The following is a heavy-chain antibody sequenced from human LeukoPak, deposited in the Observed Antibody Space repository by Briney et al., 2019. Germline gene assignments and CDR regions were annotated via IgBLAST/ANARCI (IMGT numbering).Heavy chain of an antibody. CDR1: GFTFSSYA. V-gene: IGHV3-23*01. CDR2: ISGGGNSP. J-gene: IGHJ4*02. Sequence: PGRSLRLSCAASGFTFSSYAMHWVRQAPGKGLEWDAAISGGGNSPYYTDSVKGRFTISRDNSKNALYLQMNSLRAEDTAVYYCAKFSYSSGWLGYFDFWGQGSLVTVSS. D-gene: IGHD6-19*01. CDR3: AKFSYSSGWLGYFDF.